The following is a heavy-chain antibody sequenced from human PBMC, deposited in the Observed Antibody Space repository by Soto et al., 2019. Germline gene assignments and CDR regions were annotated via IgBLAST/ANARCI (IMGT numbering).Heavy chain of an antibody. CDR2: ISSSGSTI. D-gene: IGHD4-4*01. CDR3: ARDYSNHYYYYGMDV. Sequence: PGGSLRLSCAASGFTFSSFEMNWVRQAPGKGLEWVSYISSSGSTIYYADSVKGRFTISRDNAKNSLYLQVNSLRAEDTAVYYCARDYSNHYYYYGMDVWGQGTTVTVSS. J-gene: IGHJ6*02. CDR1: GFTFSSFE. V-gene: IGHV3-48*03.